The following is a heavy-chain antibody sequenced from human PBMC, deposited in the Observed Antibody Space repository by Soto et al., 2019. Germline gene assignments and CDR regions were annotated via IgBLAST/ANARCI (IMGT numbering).Heavy chain of an antibody. CDR3: ARGFTLGDILTGYYNDY. V-gene: IGHV4-34*01. Sequence: PSETLSLTCAVYGGSFSGYYWSWIRQPPGKGLEWIGEINHSGSTNYNPSLKSRVTISVDTSKNQFSLKLSSVTAADTAVYYCARGFTLGDILTGYYNDYWGQGTLVTVSS. J-gene: IGHJ4*02. CDR1: GGSFSGYY. CDR2: INHSGST. D-gene: IGHD3-9*01.